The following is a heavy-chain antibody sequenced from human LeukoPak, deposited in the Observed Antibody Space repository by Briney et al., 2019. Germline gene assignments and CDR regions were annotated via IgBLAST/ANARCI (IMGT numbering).Heavy chain of an antibody. CDR1: GGSIISYY. CDR2: IYTSGST. Sequence: PETLSLTSTDPGGSIISYYWSWIRHPARRRLEWIGRIYTSGSTNYSPSLKSRVTMSVDTSKIQFSLKLSSVTAADTAVYYCARDSTGGSGSYYTYFDYWGQGTLVTVSS. CDR3: ARDSTGGSGSYYTYFDY. D-gene: IGHD3-10*01. J-gene: IGHJ4*02. V-gene: IGHV4-4*07.